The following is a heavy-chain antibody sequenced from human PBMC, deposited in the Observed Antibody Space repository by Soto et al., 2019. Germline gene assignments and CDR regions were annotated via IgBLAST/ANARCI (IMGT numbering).Heavy chain of an antibody. D-gene: IGHD3-22*01. CDR1: GGSISSGGYY. Sequence: SETLSLTCTVSGGSISSGGYYWSWIRQHPGKGLEWIGYIYYSGSTYYNPSLKSRVTISVDTSKNQFSLKLSSVTAADTAVYYCARDYYDSSGSPPYYYYYGMDVWGQGTTVTVSS. CDR2: IYYSGST. V-gene: IGHV4-31*03. J-gene: IGHJ6*02. CDR3: ARDYYDSSGSPPYYYYYGMDV.